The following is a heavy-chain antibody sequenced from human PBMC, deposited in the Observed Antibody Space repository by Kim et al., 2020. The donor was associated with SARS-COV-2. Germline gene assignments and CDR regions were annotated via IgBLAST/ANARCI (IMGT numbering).Heavy chain of an antibody. Sequence: GGSLRLSCAASGLTFSDAWMTWVRQAPGKGLEWVGRIKKTTAGGTTEYAAPVKGRFTISRDDSKNTVWLQMNSLKTEDTAVYYWNTDCAGSISCYAAFAMGGQGTMVTVSS. CDR1: GLTFSDAW. V-gene: IGHV3-15*01. D-gene: IGHD2-2*01. J-gene: IGHJ3*02. CDR3: NTDCAGSISCYAAFAM. CDR2: IKKTTAGGTT.